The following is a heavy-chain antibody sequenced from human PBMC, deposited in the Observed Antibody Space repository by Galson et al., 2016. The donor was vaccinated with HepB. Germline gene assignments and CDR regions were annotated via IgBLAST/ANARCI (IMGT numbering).Heavy chain of an antibody. CDR3: ARVAGGGQRGAIEI. Sequence: SLRLSCAASGFTFDDYGMSWVRQVPGKGLEWVSGIHWNGESESYGDSVRGRFTISRDNSRNSVSLQLNSLRAEDTALYYRARVAGGGQRGAIEIWGQGTMVIVSS. J-gene: IGHJ3*02. D-gene: IGHD6-19*01. V-gene: IGHV3-20*04. CDR1: GFTFDDYG. CDR2: IHWNGESE.